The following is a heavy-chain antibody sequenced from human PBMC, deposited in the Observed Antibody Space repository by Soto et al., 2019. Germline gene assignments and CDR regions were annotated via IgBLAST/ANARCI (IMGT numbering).Heavy chain of an antibody. V-gene: IGHV4-34*01. D-gene: IGHD2-21*01. Sequence: SETLSLTCAVYGASLSDNYCNWLRQPPGKGLEWIGEINHSGNTNYNPSLRSRVTISIDTSKNQLSLNLRSVSAADTAVYYCARGRGEFDDWGQGKPVTVXS. J-gene: IGHJ5*02. CDR1: GASLSDNY. CDR2: INHSGNT. CDR3: ARGRGEFDD.